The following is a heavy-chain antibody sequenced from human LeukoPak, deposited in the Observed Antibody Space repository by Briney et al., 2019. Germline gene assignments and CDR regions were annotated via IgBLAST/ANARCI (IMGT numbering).Heavy chain of an antibody. CDR3: ARDNHDILTGYSLYYFDY. Sequence: ASVKVSCKASGGTFSSYAISWVRQAPGQGLEWMGGIIPIFGTANYAQKFQGRVTITADESTSTAYMELSSLRSEDTAVYYCARDNHDILTGYSLYYFDYWGQGTLVTVSS. CDR1: GGTFSSYA. J-gene: IGHJ4*02. CDR2: IIPIFGTA. V-gene: IGHV1-69*13. D-gene: IGHD3-9*01.